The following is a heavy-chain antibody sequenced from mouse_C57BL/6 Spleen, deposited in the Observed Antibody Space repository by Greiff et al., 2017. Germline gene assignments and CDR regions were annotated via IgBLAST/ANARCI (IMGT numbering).Heavy chain of an antibody. CDR1: GYTFTSYW. CDR2: LDPSDRYT. D-gene: IGHD2-4*01. Sequence: QVQLQQPGAELVKPRASVKLSCKASGYTFTSYWMQWVNQRPGQGLPWSGELDPSDRYTNYNQTFNGKATVTVDTSSSTAYMQLSSVTSEDSAVYDCARRGLRPYAMDDWGKGTSVTVSS. CDR3: ARRGLRPYAMDD. V-gene: IGHV1-50*01. J-gene: IGHJ4*01.